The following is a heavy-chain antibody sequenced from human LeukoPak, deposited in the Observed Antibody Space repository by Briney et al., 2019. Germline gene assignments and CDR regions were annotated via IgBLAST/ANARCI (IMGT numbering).Heavy chain of an antibody. J-gene: IGHJ6*03. CDR1: GFTFSDYY. V-gene: IGHV3-11*04. D-gene: IGHD2-15*01. CDR2: ISSSGSTI. Sequence: GGSLRLSCAAPGFTFSDYYMSWIRQAPGKGLEWVSYISSSGSTIYNADSVKGRFTISRDNAKNSLYLQVNSLRAEDTAVYYCATTPTGGGQPMDVWGKGTTVTVSS. CDR3: ATTPTGGGQPMDV.